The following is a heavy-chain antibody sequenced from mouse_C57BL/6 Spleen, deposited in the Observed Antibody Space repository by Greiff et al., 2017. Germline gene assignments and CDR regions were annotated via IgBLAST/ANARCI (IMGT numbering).Heavy chain of an antibody. D-gene: IGHD2-4*01. J-gene: IGHJ1*03. CDR1: GYSITSGYY. V-gene: IGHV3-6*01. CDR3: ARGYDYHWYFDV. CDR2: ISYDGSN. Sequence: EVQLLESGPGLVKPSQSLSLTCSVTGYSITSGYYWNWIRQFPGNKLEWMGYISYDGSNNYNPSLKNRISITRDTSKNQFFLKLNSVTTEDTATYYCARGYDYHWYFDVWGTGTTVTVSS.